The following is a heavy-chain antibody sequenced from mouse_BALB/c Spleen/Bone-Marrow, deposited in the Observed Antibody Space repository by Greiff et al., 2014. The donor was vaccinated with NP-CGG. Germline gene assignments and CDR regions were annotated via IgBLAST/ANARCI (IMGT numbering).Heavy chain of an antibody. Sequence: EVQLQESGPELVKPGTSVKISCKTSGYTFTEYTMHWVKQSHGKSLEWIGGINPNNGGTSYNQKFKGKATLTVDKSSSTAYMELRSLTSEDSAVYYCARSEGRCYFAMNYWGQGTSVTVSS. CDR3: ARSEGRCYFAMNY. CDR2: INPNNGGT. J-gene: IGHJ4*01. CDR1: GYTFTEYT. V-gene: IGHV1-18*01.